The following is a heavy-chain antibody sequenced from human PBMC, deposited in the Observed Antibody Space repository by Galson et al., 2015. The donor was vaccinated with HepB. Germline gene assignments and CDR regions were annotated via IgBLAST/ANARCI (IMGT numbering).Heavy chain of an antibody. CDR1: GYTFTSCG. V-gene: IGHV1-18*01. J-gene: IGHJ6*03. D-gene: IGHD3-3*01. Sequence: SVKVSCKASGYTFTSCGISWVRQAPGQGLERMGWISAYNGNTNYAQKLQGRVTMTTDTSTSTAYMELRSLRSDDTAVYYCARVDYDFWSGRQGNYYMDVWGKGTTVTVSS. CDR2: ISAYNGNT. CDR3: ARVDYDFWSGRQGNYYMDV.